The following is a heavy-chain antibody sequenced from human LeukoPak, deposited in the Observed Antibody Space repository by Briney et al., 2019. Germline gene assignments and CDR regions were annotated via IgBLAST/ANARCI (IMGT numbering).Heavy chain of an antibody. CDR1: GYTFTSYG. J-gene: IGHJ4*02. D-gene: IGHD3-3*01. CDR3: ARDGKGRYDFRENDY. CDR2: ISAYNGDT. Sequence: ASVKVSCKASGYTFTSYGISWVRQAPGQGLEWLGWISAYNGDTDYARKLQGRVTMTTDTSTSTAYMELRSLRSDDTAVYYCARDGKGRYDFRENDYWGQGTLVTVSS. V-gene: IGHV1-18*01.